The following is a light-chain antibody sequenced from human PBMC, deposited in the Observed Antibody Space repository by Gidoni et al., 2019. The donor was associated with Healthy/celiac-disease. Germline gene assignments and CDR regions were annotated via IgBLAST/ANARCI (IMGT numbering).Light chain of an antibody. CDR1: QALRNY. Sequence: DIQMTQSPSSLSASVGDRVAITCQSSQALRNYLNWYQQKPGKAPKLLIYDASNLETVVPSRLSGSGSGTDFTFTISSLQPENIATYYCQQYDNLPLTFGQGTRLEIK. CDR3: QQYDNLPLT. J-gene: IGKJ5*01. CDR2: DAS. V-gene: IGKV1-33*01.